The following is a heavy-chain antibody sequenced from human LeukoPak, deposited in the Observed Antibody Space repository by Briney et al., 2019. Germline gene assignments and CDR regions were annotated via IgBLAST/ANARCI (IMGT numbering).Heavy chain of an antibody. CDR1: GYTFTGYY. V-gene: IGHV1-2*02. Sequence: ASVKVSCKASGYTFTGYYMHWVRQAPGQGLEWMGWINPYNGGTSYAQKCQGGVTMTRDTSISTAYMELSRRRSDDTAVDDCARDRGGGSYLGAFDIWGQGTMVTVSS. D-gene: IGHD1-26*01. J-gene: IGHJ3*02. CDR2: INPYNGGT. CDR3: ARDRGGGSYLGAFDI.